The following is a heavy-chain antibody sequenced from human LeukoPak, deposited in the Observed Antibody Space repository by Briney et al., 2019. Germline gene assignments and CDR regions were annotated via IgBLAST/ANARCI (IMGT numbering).Heavy chain of an antibody. CDR1: GFTFSSYS. Sequence: GGSLRLSCAASGFTFSSYSMNWVRQAPGKGLEWVSSISSSSSYIYYADSVKGRFTISRDNAKNSLYLQMNSLRAEDTAVYYCARLPAAMTYYYYYYYMDVWGKGTTVTVSS. V-gene: IGHV3-21*01. D-gene: IGHD2-2*01. J-gene: IGHJ6*03. CDR2: ISSSSSYI. CDR3: ARLPAAMTYYYYYYYMDV.